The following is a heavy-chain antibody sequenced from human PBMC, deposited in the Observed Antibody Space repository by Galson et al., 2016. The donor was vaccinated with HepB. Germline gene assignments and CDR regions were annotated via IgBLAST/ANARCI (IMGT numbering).Heavy chain of an antibody. D-gene: IGHD1-26*01. J-gene: IGHJ4*02. CDR2: ISSYSSNR. Sequence: SLRLSCAASGFTFNDYYMNWIRLVPGKGLEWISYISSYSSNRRYADSVKGRFTISRDNAKNSLYLQMNSLRVEDTALRYCARDALGSESYSGDFDYWGQGTLVTVSS. CDR1: GFTFNDYY. V-gene: IGHV3-11*06. CDR3: ARDALGSESYSGDFDY.